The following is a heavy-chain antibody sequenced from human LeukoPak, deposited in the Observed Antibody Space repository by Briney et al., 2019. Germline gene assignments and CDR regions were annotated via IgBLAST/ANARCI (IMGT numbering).Heavy chain of an antibody. J-gene: IGHJ4*01. CDR3: ARKATITGPFDY. CDR1: GGTFSSYA. V-gene: IGHV1-69*13. Sequence: SVKVSCKASGGTFSSYAISWVRQAPGQGLEWMGGIIPIFGTANYAQKFQGRVTITADESTSTAYMELSSLRSEDTAVYYCARKATITGPFDYWGHGTLVTVSS. CDR2: IIPIFGTA. D-gene: IGHD5-24*01.